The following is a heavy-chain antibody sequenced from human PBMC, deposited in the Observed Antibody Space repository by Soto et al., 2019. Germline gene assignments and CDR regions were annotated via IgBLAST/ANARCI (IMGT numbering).Heavy chain of an antibody. Sequence: EVQLLESGGGLVQPGGSLRLSCAASGFTFSSYAMSWVRQAPGKGLEWVSAISGSGGSTYYADSVKGRFTISRDNSKNKLYLQMNSLRAEDTAVYYCAKRMRLHLGELSLKASEYYFDYWGQGTLVTVSS. CDR3: AKRMRLHLGELSLKASEYYFDY. J-gene: IGHJ4*02. V-gene: IGHV3-23*01. CDR2: ISGSGGST. CDR1: GFTFSSYA. D-gene: IGHD3-16*02.